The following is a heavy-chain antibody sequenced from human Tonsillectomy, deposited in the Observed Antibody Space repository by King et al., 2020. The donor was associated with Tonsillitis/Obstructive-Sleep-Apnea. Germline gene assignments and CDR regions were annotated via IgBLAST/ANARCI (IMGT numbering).Heavy chain of an antibody. Sequence: QLQESGPGLVKPSETLSLTCTVSGGSISSYYWSWIRRPAGKGLEWIGHIYTTGSTNYNPSLKSRVTMSVDTSKNHFSLKLSSMTAADTAVYYCARDSDYDSSGYFDYWGQGTLVTVSS. CDR1: GGSISSYY. CDR2: IYTTGST. J-gene: IGHJ4*02. D-gene: IGHD3-22*01. CDR3: ARDSDYDSSGYFDY. V-gene: IGHV4-4*07.